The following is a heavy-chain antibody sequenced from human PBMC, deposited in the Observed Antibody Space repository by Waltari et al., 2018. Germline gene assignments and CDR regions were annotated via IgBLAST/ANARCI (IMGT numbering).Heavy chain of an antibody. CDR1: GGSFSGYY. CDR2: INHSGST. CDR3: ARGLHLRHVVVIAIRVRWFDP. Sequence: QVQLQQWGAGLLKPSETLSLTCAVYGGSFSGYYWSWIRQPPGKGLEWIAEINHSGSTNYNPSLKSRVTIAVDTSKNQFSLKLSSVTAADTAVYYCARGLHLRHVVVIAIRVRWFDPWGQGTLVTVSS. J-gene: IGHJ5*02. V-gene: IGHV4-34*01. D-gene: IGHD2-21*01.